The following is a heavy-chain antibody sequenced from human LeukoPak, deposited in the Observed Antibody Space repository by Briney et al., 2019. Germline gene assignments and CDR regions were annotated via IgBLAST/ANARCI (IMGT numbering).Heavy chain of an antibody. V-gene: IGHV3-21*01. Sequence: GGSLRLSCAASGFTFSSYSMNWVRQAPGKGLEWVSSISSSSSYIYYADSVKGRFTISRDNAKNSLYLQMNSLRAEDTAVYYCASGYDFWSGYYDFDYWGQGTLVTVSS. D-gene: IGHD3-3*01. CDR3: ASGYDFWSGYYDFDY. CDR1: GFTFSSYS. CDR2: ISSSSSYI. J-gene: IGHJ4*02.